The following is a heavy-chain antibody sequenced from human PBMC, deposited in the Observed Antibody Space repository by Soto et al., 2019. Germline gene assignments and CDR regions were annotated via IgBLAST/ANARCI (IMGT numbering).Heavy chain of an antibody. CDR2: ISSSSSYI. D-gene: IGHD3-9*01. J-gene: IGHJ3*02. CDR1: GFTFSSYS. Sequence: GGSLRLSCAASGFTFSSYSMNWVRQAPGKGLEWVSSISSSSSYIYYADSVKGRFTISRDNAKNSLYLQMNSLRAEDTAVYYCAQPYYDILTGYYRNDAFDIWGQGTMVTVSS. V-gene: IGHV3-21*01. CDR3: AQPYYDILTGYYRNDAFDI.